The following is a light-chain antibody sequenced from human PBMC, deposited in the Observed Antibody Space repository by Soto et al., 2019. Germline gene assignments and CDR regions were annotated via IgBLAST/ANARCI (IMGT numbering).Light chain of an antibody. V-gene: IGLV2-14*01. CDR3: SSYNTSSTTYV. J-gene: IGLJ1*01. CDR2: EVS. CDR1: SSDVGGYNY. Sequence: QSALTQPASVSGSPGQSITISCTGTSSDVGGYNYVSWYQQHPGKAPKLMIYEVSKRPSGVSNRFSGSKSGNTASLTISGLQAEDDADYYCSSYNTSSTTYVFGTGTKVTVL.